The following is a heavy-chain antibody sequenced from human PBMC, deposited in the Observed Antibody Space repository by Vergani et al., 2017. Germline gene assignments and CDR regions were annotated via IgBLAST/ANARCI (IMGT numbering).Heavy chain of an antibody. D-gene: IGHD3-22*01. CDR2: IIPIFGTA. V-gene: IGHV1-69*01. Sequence: QVQLVQSGAEVKKPGSSEKVSCKASGGTFSSYAISWVRQAPGQGLEWMGGIIPIFGTANYAQKFQGRVTITADESTSTAYMELSSLRSEDTAVYYCARDLAKVKEYYYYGMDVWGQGTTVTVSS. CDR1: GGTFSSYA. CDR3: ARDLAKVKEYYYYGMDV. J-gene: IGHJ6*02.